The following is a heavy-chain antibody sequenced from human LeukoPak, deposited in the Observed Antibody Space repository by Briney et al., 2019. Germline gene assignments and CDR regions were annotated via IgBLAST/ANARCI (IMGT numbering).Heavy chain of an antibody. V-gene: IGHV4-39*07. Sequence: SETLSLTCTVSGGSISSSSYYWGWIRQPPGKGLEWIGSIYYSGSTYYNPSLKSRVTISVDTSKNQFSLKLNSVTAADTAVYYCARRFCANGVCYRSAFDIWGQGTMVTVSS. CDR1: GGSISSSSYY. D-gene: IGHD2-8*01. J-gene: IGHJ3*02. CDR3: ARRFCANGVCYRSAFDI. CDR2: IYYSGST.